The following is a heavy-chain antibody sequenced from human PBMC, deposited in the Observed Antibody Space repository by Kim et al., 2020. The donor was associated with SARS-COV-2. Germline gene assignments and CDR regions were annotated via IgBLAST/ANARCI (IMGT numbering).Heavy chain of an antibody. J-gene: IGHJ4*02. CDR2: ISYDGSNK. CDR3: ASLGVTFYY. Sequence: GGSLRLACAASGFTFSSYAMHWVRQAPGKGLEWVAVISYDGSNKYYADSVKGRFTISRDNSKNTLYLLMNSLRAEDTAVYYCASLGVTFYYWGQGTLVTV. V-gene: IGHV3-30*04. CDR1: GFTFSSYA. D-gene: IGHD2-21*02.